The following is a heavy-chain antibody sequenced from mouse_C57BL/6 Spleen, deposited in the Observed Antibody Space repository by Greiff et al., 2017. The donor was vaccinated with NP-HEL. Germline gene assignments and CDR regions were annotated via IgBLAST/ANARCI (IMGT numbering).Heavy chain of an antibody. J-gene: IGHJ4*01. CDR2: IWSGGST. V-gene: IGHV2-4*01. CDR1: GFALTSYG. Sequence: QVQLKESGPGLVQPSQSLSITCTVSGFALTSYGVHWVRQPPGKGLEWLGVIWSGGSTDYNAAFISRLSISKDNSKSQVFFKMNSLQADDTAIYYCAKYGNYHYYAMDYWGQGTSVTVSS. D-gene: IGHD2-1*01. CDR3: AKYGNYHYYAMDY.